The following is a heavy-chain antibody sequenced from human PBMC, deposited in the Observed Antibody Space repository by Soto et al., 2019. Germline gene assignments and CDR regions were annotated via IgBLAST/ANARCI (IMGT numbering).Heavy chain of an antibody. V-gene: IGHV1-69*02. D-gene: IGHD2-2*01. J-gene: IGHJ1*01. CDR1: GGTFSSYT. CDR3: ARARGEDIVVVPAARKAEYFQH. Sequence: EASVKVSCEASGGTFSSYTISWVRQAPGQGLEWMGRIIPILGIADYAQKFQGRVTITADKSTSTAYMELSSLRSEDTAVYYCARARGEDIVVVPAARKAEYFQHWGQGTLVTVSS. CDR2: IIPILGIA.